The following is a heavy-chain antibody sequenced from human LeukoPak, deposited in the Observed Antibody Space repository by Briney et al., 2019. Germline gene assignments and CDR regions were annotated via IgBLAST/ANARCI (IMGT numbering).Heavy chain of an antibody. CDR2: INHSGST. CDR3: AKSRSSGSYFYHNWFDP. V-gene: IGHV4-34*01. Sequence: PSETLSLTCAVYGGSFSGYYWSWIRQPPGKGLEWIGEINHSGSTNYNPSLKSRVTISVDTSKNQFSLKLSSVTAADTAVYYCAKSRSSGSYFYHNWFDPWGQGTLVTVSS. J-gene: IGHJ5*02. D-gene: IGHD3-10*01. CDR1: GGSFSGYY.